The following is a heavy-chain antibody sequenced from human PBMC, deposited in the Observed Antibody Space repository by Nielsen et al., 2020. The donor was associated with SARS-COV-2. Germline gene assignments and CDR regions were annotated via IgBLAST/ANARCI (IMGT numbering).Heavy chain of an antibody. J-gene: IGHJ4*02. V-gene: IGHV3-21*01. CDR2: SSSSSSYI. Sequence: VRQAPGKGLEWVSSSSSSSSYIYYADSVKGRFTISRDNAKNSLYLQMNSLRAEDTAVYYCARVSGWFEKHFDYWGQGTLVTVSS. D-gene: IGHD6-19*01. CDR3: ARVSGWFEKHFDY.